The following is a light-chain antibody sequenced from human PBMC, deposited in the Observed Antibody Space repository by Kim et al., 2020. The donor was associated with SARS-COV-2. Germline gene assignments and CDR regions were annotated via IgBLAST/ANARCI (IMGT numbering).Light chain of an antibody. V-gene: IGLV1-40*01. Sequence: RVTISCTGISSNIWAGYEVHWYQPLPGTAPKLLIYGDINRPSGVPDRFSGSKSGTSASLAITGLQTEDEADYYCQSYDNSLSGYVFGTGTKVTVL. CDR2: GDI. CDR1: SSNIWAGYE. CDR3: QSYDNSLSGYV. J-gene: IGLJ1*01.